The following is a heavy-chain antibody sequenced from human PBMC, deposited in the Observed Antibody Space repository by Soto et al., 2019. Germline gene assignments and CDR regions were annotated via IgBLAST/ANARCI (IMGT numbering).Heavy chain of an antibody. V-gene: IGHV4-61*01. D-gene: IGHD3-22*01. J-gene: IGHJ4*02. CDR1: GFSVATGTYY. CDR2: IYYSGTT. Sequence: SETLSLTCTVSGFSVATGTYYWSWIRQPPGKRLEWIGKIYYSGTTLYTPSLKNRVTISIDPFRNQFSLKLSSVTAADTAVYFCARIFYYDDTAYYHYFDSWGQGAQVTVSS. CDR3: ARIFYYDDTAYYHYFDS.